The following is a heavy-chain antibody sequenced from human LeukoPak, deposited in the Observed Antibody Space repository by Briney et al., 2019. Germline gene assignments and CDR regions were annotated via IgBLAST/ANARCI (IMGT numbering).Heavy chain of an antibody. CDR3: ARASSDPGSFQFDY. CDR1: GFTFSSYG. D-gene: IGHD3-10*01. CDR2: ISGSGGST. J-gene: IGHJ4*02. Sequence: GGTLRLSCAASGFTFSSYGMSWVRQAPGKGLEWVSAISGSGGSTYYADSVKGRFTISRDNSKNTLYLQMNSLRAEDTAVYYCARASSDPGSFQFDYWGQGTLVTVSS. V-gene: IGHV3-23*01.